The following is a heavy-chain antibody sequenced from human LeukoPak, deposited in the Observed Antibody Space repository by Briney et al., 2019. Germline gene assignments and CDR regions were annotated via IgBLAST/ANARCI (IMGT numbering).Heavy chain of an antibody. CDR2: ISGRSSYI. V-gene: IGHV3-21*06. CDR3: ARDPFSGYDKRVYYFDY. CDR1: GFTFSSYT. Sequence: GGSLRVSCAASGFTFSSYTMNWVRQAPGKGLEWVSSISGRSSYIYYADSVKGRFTISRDNAKNSLYLQMNSLRAEDTAVYYCARDPFSGYDKRVYYFDYWGQGTLVTVSS. J-gene: IGHJ4*02. D-gene: IGHD5-12*01.